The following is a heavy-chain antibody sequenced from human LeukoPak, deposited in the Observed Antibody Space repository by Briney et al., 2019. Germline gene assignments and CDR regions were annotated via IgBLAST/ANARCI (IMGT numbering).Heavy chain of an antibody. CDR2: ISDSGRRT. D-gene: IGHD2-8*02. Sequence: GGSLRLSCAASGCTFSSYVMTWVRQPPGKGLDWVSAISDSGRRTFYADSVMGRFAIIRDNSKNTMYLQMDSLRAEDTAVYYCAKDRGTGSLFDYWGQGTLVTVSS. V-gene: IGHV3-23*01. CDR3: AKDRGTGSLFDY. CDR1: GCTFSSYV. J-gene: IGHJ4*02.